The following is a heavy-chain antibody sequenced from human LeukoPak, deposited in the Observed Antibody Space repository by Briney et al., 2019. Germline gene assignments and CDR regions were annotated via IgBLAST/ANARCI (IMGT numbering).Heavy chain of an antibody. CDR2: IIPIFGTA. CDR1: GGTFSSYA. D-gene: IGHD3-3*01. J-gene: IGHJ5*02. Sequence: SVKVSCKASGGTFSSYAISWVRQAPGQGLEWMGGIIPIFGTANYAQKFQGRVTITADESTSTAYMELSSLRSEDTAVYYCARVLHHDFCSGYGPYNWFDPWGQGTLVTVSS. V-gene: IGHV1-69*13. CDR3: ARVLHHDFCSGYGPYNWFDP.